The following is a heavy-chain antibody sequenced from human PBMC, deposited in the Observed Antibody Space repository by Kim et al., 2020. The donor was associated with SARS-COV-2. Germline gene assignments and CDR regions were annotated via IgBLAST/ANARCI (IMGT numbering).Heavy chain of an antibody. Sequence: GGSLRLSCAASGFTFTNYAISWVRQAPGTGPEWVSSLSGSGDDTYYGDSVKGRFTISRHSSKNTLYLQMNSLRAEDTAVYYCARDKGLLPHIIFDYWGRGPLVTVSS. CDR2: LSGSGDDT. CDR3: ARDKGLLPHIIFDY. V-gene: IGHV3-23*01. CDR1: GFTFTNYA. J-gene: IGHJ4*02. D-gene: IGHD2-15*01.